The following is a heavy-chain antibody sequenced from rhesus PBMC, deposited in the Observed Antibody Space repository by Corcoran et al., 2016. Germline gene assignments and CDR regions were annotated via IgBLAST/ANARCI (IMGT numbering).Heavy chain of an antibody. D-gene: IGHD5-12*01. V-gene: IGHV4-73*01. CDR2: IYGNSAST. Sequence: QVQLQQWGEGLVKPSETLSLTCAVSGGSISGYYYCSRIRQPPGQGLEWIGYIYGNSASTNYNPSLKNRVTISKDTSKNQFSLKLSSVTAADTAVYYCARVGGYSYSQPFDYWGQGVLVTVSS. J-gene: IGHJ4*01. CDR1: GGSISGYYY. CDR3: ARVGGYSYSQPFDY.